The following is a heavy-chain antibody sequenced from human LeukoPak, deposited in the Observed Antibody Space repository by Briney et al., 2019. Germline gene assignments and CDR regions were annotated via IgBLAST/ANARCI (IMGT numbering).Heavy chain of an antibody. Sequence: SETLSLTCTVSGGSISSYYWSWIRQPAGKGLEWIGRLHISGSTNYNPSLKSRVTMSVDTSKNQFSLKLTSMTAADTAVYYCARGGSSGYYYGWGQGTLVTVSS. D-gene: IGHD3-22*01. CDR2: LHISGST. CDR3: ARGGSSGYYYG. CDR1: GGSISSYY. J-gene: IGHJ4*02. V-gene: IGHV4-4*07.